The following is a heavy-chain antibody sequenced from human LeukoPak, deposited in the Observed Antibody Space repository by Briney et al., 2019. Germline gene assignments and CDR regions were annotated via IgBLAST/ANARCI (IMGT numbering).Heavy chain of an antibody. CDR2: IYNSGSST. V-gene: IGHV4-59*12. CDR3: ARAKPTWNPPDY. D-gene: IGHD1-1*01. J-gene: IGHJ4*02. Sequence: SETLSLTCTVSGGSITSYFWSWIRQPPGKGLEWIGYIYNSGSSTSYNPPIKSRAIISGNTSNHQFSQQLNSLTAAATAVYYCARAKPTWNPPDYWGQGTLVTVSS. CDR1: GGSITSYF.